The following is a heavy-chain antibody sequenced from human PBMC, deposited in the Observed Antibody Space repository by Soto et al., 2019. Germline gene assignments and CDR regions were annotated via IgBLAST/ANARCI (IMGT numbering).Heavy chain of an antibody. Sequence: EVQLLEAGGNLIQPGGSLRLSCAASGFTFSSYAMSWVRQAPGQGLEWLSSISGPGATIYYADSVKGRFTISRDYSKNTLYLQMTSLTAEDTAVYYCAKMLIMVRGVTGLRDFDFWGQGTLVTVSS. D-gene: IGHD3-10*01. J-gene: IGHJ4*02. CDR3: AKMLIMVRGVTGLRDFDF. CDR1: GFTFSSYA. CDR2: ISGPGATI. V-gene: IGHV3-23*01.